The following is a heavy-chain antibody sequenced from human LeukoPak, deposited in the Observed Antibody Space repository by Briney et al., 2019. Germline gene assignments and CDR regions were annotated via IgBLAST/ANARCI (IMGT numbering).Heavy chain of an antibody. D-gene: IGHD3-16*02. V-gene: IGHV1-69*04. J-gene: IGHJ4*02. CDR1: GGTFSSYA. CDR2: IIPILGIA. CDR3: ATDRTSTYYGYVWGSYRSLEFDY. Sequence: SVKVSCKASGGTFSSYAISWVRQAPGQGLEWMGRIIPILGIANYAQKFQGRVTITADKSTSTAYMELSSLRSEDTAVYYCATDRTSTYYGYVWGSYRSLEFDYWGQGTLVTVSS.